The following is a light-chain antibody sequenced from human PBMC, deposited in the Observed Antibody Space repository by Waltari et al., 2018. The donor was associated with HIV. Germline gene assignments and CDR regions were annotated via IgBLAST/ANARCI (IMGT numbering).Light chain of an antibody. V-gene: IGLV1-44*01. Sequence: QSVLTQPPSASGTPGQRVSISCSGSSSNIGSNIVNWYQQLPGTAPKLLIYSKNQRPSGVPDRFSDSKSGTSASLAISGLQSEDEADYYCAAWDDSLNAWVFGGGTKLTVL. CDR3: AAWDDSLNAWV. CDR1: SSNIGSNI. J-gene: IGLJ3*02. CDR2: SKN.